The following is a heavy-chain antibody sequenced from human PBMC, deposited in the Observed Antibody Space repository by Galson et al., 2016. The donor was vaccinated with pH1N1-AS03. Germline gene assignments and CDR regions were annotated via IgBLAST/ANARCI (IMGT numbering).Heavy chain of an antibody. J-gene: IGHJ4*02. D-gene: IGHD5-18*01. V-gene: IGHV1-69*13. CDR2: IIVLVGAT. CDR1: GDTFSSYT. Sequence: SVKVSCKASGDTFSSYTINWVRQAPGQGLEWMGGIIVLVGATNYAQKFQGRVTISADEATSTTYMEVASLTSEDTAVYYWGRGGGSGGYSDSGGQGTLVTVSS. CDR3: GRGGGSGGYSDS.